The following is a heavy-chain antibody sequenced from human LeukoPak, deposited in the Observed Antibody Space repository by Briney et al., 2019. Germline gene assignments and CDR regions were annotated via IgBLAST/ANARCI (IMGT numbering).Heavy chain of an antibody. D-gene: IGHD3-16*01. Sequence: PGRSLRLSCAASGFTFSSYGMHWVRQAPGKGLEWVAVIWYDGSNKYYADSVKGRFTISRDNSKNTLYLQMNSLRAEDTAVYYCAREHSWGDFDYWGQGTLVTVSS. CDR3: AREHSWGDFDY. J-gene: IGHJ4*02. V-gene: IGHV3-33*01. CDR1: GFTFSSYG. CDR2: IWYDGSNK.